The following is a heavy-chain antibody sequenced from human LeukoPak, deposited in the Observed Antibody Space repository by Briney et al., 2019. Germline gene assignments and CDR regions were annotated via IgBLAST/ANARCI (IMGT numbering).Heavy chain of an antibody. Sequence: PGGSLRLSCAAPGFTVSSNYMSWVRQAPGKGLEWVSGINWNGGSTGYADSVKGRFTISRDNAKNSLYLQMNSLRAEDTALYHCARRQRSSWSFDYWGQGTLVTVSS. CDR3: ARRQRSSWSFDY. CDR1: GFTVSSNY. CDR2: INWNGGST. D-gene: IGHD6-13*01. V-gene: IGHV3-20*01. J-gene: IGHJ4*02.